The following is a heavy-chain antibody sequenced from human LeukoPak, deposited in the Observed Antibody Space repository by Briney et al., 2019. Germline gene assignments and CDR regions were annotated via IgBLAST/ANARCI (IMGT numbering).Heavy chain of an antibody. D-gene: IGHD3-9*01. Sequence: HPGRSLRLSCAASGFTFSSYAMSWVRQAPGKGLEWVSAISGSGGSTYYADSVKGRFTISRDNSKNTLYLQMNSLRAEDTAVHYCAKDGGYFDWSDGWFDPWGQGTLVTVSS. CDR3: AKDGGYFDWSDGWFDP. J-gene: IGHJ5*02. CDR1: GFTFSSYA. V-gene: IGHV3-23*01. CDR2: ISGSGGST.